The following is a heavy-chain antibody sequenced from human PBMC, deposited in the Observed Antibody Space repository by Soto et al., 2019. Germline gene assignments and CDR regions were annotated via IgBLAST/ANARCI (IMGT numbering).Heavy chain of an antibody. J-gene: IGHJ5*02. CDR2: IKSDGSRT. CDR1: RFTFSRYW. V-gene: IGHV3-74*01. Sequence: GGSLRLSCSASRFTFSRYWMHWVRQAPGKGLVWVSRIKSDGSRTNYADSVRGRFTISRDNAKNTLYLQMNSLRAEDTAVYYCARETFDPWGQGTLVTVSS. CDR3: ARETFDP.